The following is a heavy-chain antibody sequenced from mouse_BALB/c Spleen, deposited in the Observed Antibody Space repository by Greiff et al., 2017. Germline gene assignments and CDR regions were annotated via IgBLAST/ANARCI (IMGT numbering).Heavy chain of an antibody. CDR1: GFNIKDTY. Sequence: VQLQQSGAELVKPGASVKLSCTASGFNIKDTYMHWVKQRPEQGLEWIGRIDPANGNTNYDQKFQGKATITADTSSNTAYLQLSSLTSEDAAVYYCAGLRWYFDGWGAGTTVTVSS. CDR3: AGLRWYFDG. V-gene: IGHV14-3*02. CDR2: IDPANGNT. J-gene: IGHJ1*01. D-gene: IGHD1-1*01.